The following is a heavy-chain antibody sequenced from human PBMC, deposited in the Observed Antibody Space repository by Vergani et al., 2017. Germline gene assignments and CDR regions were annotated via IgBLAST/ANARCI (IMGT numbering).Heavy chain of an antibody. Sequence: VEAGGGLVQPGRSLRLSCTASGFTFQAFAFHWVRQVSARGLEWVSGIDRDYGVKNGNSFEGRFSISRDNAKTAVFLQMNNLRHEDTALYFCVKDNDYNAYGPFDLWGRGTLVTVSS. J-gene: IGHJ2*01. CDR3: VKDNDYNAYGPFDL. CDR1: GFTFQAFA. V-gene: IGHV3-9*01. D-gene: IGHD3-16*01. CDR2: IDRDYGVK.